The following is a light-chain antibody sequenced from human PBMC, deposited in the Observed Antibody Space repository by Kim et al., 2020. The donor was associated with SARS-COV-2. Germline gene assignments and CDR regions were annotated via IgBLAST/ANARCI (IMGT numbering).Light chain of an antibody. CDR1: IRDVGFFDD. CDR3: NSYTTSSTYV. J-gene: IGLJ1*01. V-gene: IGLV2-14*04. Sequence: GQSITISCTGTIRDVGFFDDVSWYQQHPVKAPKLLIHDVSDRPSWVSTRFSGSKSGNAASLTISGLQAEDEADYYCNSYTTSSTYVFGTGTKVTVL. CDR2: DVS.